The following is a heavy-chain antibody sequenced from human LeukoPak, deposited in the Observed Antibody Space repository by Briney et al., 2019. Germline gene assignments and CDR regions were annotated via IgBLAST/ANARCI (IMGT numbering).Heavy chain of an antibody. D-gene: IGHD2-21*02. J-gene: IGHJ3*02. CDR2: ITNNGDNT. Sequence: GGSLRLSCSASGFTLSSYAMHWVRQAPGRGLEYVSAITNNGDNTYHADSVQGRVTISRDNSKNTLYLQMSSLRAEDTAVYYCVKGVTAHQSDAFDIWGQGTMGTVSS. CDR3: VKGVTAHQSDAFDI. V-gene: IGHV3-64D*06. CDR1: GFTLSSYA.